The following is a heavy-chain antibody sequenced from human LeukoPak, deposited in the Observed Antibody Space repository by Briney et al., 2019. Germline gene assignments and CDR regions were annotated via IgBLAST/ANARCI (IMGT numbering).Heavy chain of an antibody. V-gene: IGHV3-21*01. CDR3: ARGPAVYYDYVWGSPSPLDY. CDR1: GFTFSSYS. CDR2: ISSSSSYI. Sequence: GGSLRRSCAASGFTFSSYSMNWVRQAPGKGLEWVSSISSSSSYIYYADSVKGRFTISRDNAKNSLYLQMNSLRAEDTAVYYCARGPAVYYDYVWGSPSPLDYWGQGTLVPVSS. J-gene: IGHJ4*02. D-gene: IGHD3-16*01.